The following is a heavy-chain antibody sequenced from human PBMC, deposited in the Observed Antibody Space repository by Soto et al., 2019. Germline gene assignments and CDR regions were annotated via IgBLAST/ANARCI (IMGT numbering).Heavy chain of an antibody. CDR3: TASNNAYDFWSGYSGLDV. V-gene: IGHV3-73*01. J-gene: IGHJ6*04. CDR2: IRSKANRYAA. Sequence: GGSLRLSCAASGFTFSGSAMHWVRQASGKGLEWVGRIRSKANRYAAGYAASVKGRFTISRDDSKNTAYLQMNSLKTEDTAVYYCTASNNAYDFWSGYSGLDVWGKGTTVTVSS. D-gene: IGHD3-3*01. CDR1: GFTFSGSA.